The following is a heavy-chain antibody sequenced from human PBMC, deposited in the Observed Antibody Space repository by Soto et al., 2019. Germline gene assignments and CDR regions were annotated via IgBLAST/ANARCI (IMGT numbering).Heavy chain of an antibody. CDR3: ARQEVRGVIRWFDP. Sequence: GGSLRLSCGASGFTFSDYSMSWVRQAPGKGPEWVSYISGSSGVIYYVDSVKGRFTVSRDNANNSLYLQMNSLRQEDTAVYYCARQEVRGVIRWFDPWGQGTRVTVSS. J-gene: IGHJ5*02. CDR2: ISGSSGVI. D-gene: IGHD3-10*01. CDR1: GFTFSDYS. V-gene: IGHV3-48*02.